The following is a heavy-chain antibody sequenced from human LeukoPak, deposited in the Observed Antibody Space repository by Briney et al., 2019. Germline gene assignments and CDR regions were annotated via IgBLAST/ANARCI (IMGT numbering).Heavy chain of an antibody. CDR1: YGSISSSSYY. CDR2: IYYSGST. Sequence: SETLSLTCTVSYGSISSSSYYWTWIRQPPGKGLEWIGSIYYSGSTYYNPSLRSRVTISVDTSKNQFSLKLSSVTAADTAVYYCASRRVTIFGVLPYSFDYWGRGTLVTVSS. V-gene: IGHV4-39*01. J-gene: IGHJ4*02. D-gene: IGHD3-3*01. CDR3: ASRRVTIFGVLPYSFDY.